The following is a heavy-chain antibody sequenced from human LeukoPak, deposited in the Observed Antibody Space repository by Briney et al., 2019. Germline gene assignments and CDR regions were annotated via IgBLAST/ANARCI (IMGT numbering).Heavy chain of an antibody. J-gene: IGHJ4*02. D-gene: IGHD3-22*01. CDR2: IFLSGST. V-gene: IGHV4-61*02. CDR3: ARENYYDTSD. Sequence: SETLSLTCTVSGGSISSGSYYWSWIRQPAGKGLEWIGRIFLSGSTNYNPSLKSRVTMSIATSKNQSSLSLRSVTAAGTAVYYCARENYYDTSDWGQGTLVTVSS. CDR1: GGSISSGSYY.